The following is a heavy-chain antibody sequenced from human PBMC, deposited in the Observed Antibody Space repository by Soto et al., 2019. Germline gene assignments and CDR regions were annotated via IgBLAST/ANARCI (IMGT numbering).Heavy chain of an antibody. CDR2: ISGSGGST. D-gene: IGHD2-21*02. J-gene: IGHJ4*02. CDR1: VFTFISYA. Sequence: GWSLRLSCASSVFTFISYAMSWVRQAPGKGLEWVSAISGSGGSTYYADSVKGRFTISRDNSKNTLYLQMNSLRAEDTAVYYCAKGRRCGGDCYSITYFDYWGQGTLVTVSS. CDR3: AKGRRCGGDCYSITYFDY. V-gene: IGHV3-23*01.